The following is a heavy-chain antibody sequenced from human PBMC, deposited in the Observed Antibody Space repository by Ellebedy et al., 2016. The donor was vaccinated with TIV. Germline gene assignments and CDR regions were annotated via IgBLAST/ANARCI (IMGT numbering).Heavy chain of an antibody. D-gene: IGHD3-10*01. CDR1: GFSFRTYA. CDR2: ISGSGGDT. V-gene: IGHV3-23*01. CDR3: AKVSLEGSRRDY. J-gene: IGHJ4*02. Sequence: GESLKISCAASGFSFRTYAMSWVRQAPGKGLEWVSSISGSGGDTYYADSVKGRFIISRDNSKNTLYLQMNSLSAEDTAVYYCAKVSLEGSRRDYWGQGTLVTVSS.